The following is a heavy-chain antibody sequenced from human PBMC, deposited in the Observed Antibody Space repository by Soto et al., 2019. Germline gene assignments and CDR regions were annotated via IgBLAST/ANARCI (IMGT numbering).Heavy chain of an antibody. CDR3: ARVGDSSSWYFNYYYGMDV. V-gene: IGHV4-34*01. J-gene: IGHJ6*02. Sequence: PSETLCLTCAVYGGTFSGYCWIWIRQPPGKGLEWIGEINHSGSTNYNPSLKSRVTISVDTSKNQFSLKLSSVTAADTAVYYCARVGDSSSWYFNYYYGMDVWGQGTTVTVS. CDR2: INHSGST. D-gene: IGHD6-13*01. CDR1: GGTFSGYC.